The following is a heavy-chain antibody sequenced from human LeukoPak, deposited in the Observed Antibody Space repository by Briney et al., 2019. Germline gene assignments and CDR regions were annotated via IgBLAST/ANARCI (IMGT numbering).Heavy chain of an antibody. J-gene: IGHJ5*02. CDR3: ARATATPWFDP. Sequence: LSLTCTVSGGSISSYYWSWIRQAPGKGLEWASYISSSGSTIYYADSVKGRFTISRDNAKNSLYLQMNSLRAEDTAVYYCARATATPWFDPWGQGTLVTVSS. CDR1: GGSISSYY. D-gene: IGHD5-18*01. V-gene: IGHV3-11*01. CDR2: ISSSGSTI.